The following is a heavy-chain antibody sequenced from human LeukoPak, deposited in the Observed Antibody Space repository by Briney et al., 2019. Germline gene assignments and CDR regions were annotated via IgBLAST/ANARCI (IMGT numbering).Heavy chain of an antibody. V-gene: IGHV3-23*01. CDR3: ARDPIRSTYCGGDCYPYYFDY. Sequence: GGSLRLSCAASGFTFSSYAMSWVRQAPGKGLEWVSAISGSGGSTYYADSVKGRFTISRDNAKNSLYLQMNSLRAEDTAVYYCARDPIRSTYCGGDCYPYYFDYWGQGTLVTVSS. J-gene: IGHJ4*02. D-gene: IGHD2-21*02. CDR1: GFTFSSYA. CDR2: ISGSGGST.